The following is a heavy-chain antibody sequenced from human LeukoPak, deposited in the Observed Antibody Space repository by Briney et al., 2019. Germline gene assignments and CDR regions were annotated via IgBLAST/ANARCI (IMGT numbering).Heavy chain of an antibody. CDR2: MNQDGTEK. CDR1: GFTFNTYW. Sequence: GGSLRLSCAASGFTFNTYWMNWVRQAPGERLEWVASMNQDGTEKYYVDSVKGRFTISRDNSKNTLHLQMNSLRAEDTAVYYCAKSQTMVRGVIVGLNYYFDYWGQGTLVTVSS. J-gene: IGHJ4*02. V-gene: IGHV3-7*03. CDR3: AKSQTMVRGVIVGLNYYFDY. D-gene: IGHD3-10*01.